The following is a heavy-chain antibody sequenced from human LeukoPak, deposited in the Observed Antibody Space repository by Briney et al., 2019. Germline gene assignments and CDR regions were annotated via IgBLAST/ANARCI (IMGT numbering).Heavy chain of an antibody. V-gene: IGHV3-21*01. CDR1: GFTFSSYS. CDR2: ISSSSSYI. CDR3: ARDRDFSQAQTFDP. J-gene: IGHJ5*02. Sequence: PGGSLRLSCAASGFTFSSYSMNWVRQAPGKGLEWVSSISSSSSYIYYADSVKGRFTIFRDNAKNSLYLQMNSLRAEDTAVYYCARDRDFSQAQTFDPWGQGTLVTVSS.